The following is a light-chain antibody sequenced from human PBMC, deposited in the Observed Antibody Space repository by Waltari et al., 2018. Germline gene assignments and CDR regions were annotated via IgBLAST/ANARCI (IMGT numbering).Light chain of an antibody. Sequence: QSALTQPASVSGSPGQSITISCTGTSSDVGGYDYVSWYQQHPGKAPKLMIYDVSKRPSGVSMRFSGSKSGNTASLTISGLQTEDEADYYCSSYTSSSTFFGGGTKLTVL. CDR2: DVS. CDR1: SSDVGGYDY. J-gene: IGLJ2*01. CDR3: SSYTSSSTF. V-gene: IGLV2-14*01.